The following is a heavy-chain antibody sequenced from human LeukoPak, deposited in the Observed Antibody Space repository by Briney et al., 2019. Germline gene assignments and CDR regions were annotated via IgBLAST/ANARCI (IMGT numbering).Heavy chain of an antibody. V-gene: IGHV3-9*01. Sequence: GGSLRLSCAASGFTFDDYAMHWVRQAPRKGLEWVSGISWNSGSIGYADSVKGRFTISRDNAKNSLYLQMNSLRAEDTALYYCAKGGYSGSYYEVSYFDYWGQGTLVTVSS. CDR2: ISWNSGSI. CDR1: GFTFDDYA. CDR3: AKGGYSGSYYEVSYFDY. J-gene: IGHJ4*02. D-gene: IGHD1-26*01.